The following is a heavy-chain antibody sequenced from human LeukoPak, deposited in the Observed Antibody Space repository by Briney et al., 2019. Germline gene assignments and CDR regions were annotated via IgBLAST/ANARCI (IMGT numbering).Heavy chain of an antibody. CDR2: INHSGST. Sequence: PSETLSLTCAVYGGSSSYYYWSWIRQPPGKTLEWIGEINHSGSTNYNPSLKSRVTISVDTSKNQFSLKLSSVTAADTAVYYCAIRKYYDILTGYRKIPTSGFDPWGQGTLVTVSS. CDR1: GGSSSYYY. J-gene: IGHJ5*02. D-gene: IGHD3-9*01. CDR3: AIRKYYDILTGYRKIPTSGFDP. V-gene: IGHV4-34*01.